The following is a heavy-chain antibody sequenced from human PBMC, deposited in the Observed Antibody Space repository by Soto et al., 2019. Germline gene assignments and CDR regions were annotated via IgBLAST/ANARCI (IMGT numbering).Heavy chain of an antibody. CDR1: GYTFTSYA. J-gene: IGHJ6*02. CDR2: INAGNGNT. V-gene: IGHV1-3*01. Sequence: GASVKVSCKASGYTFTSYAMHWVRQAPGQRLEWMGWINAGNGNTKYSQKFQGRVTITRDTSASTAYMELSSLRSEDTAVYYCARDALEGFGELSLYYYYYYGMDVWGQGTTVTVSS. CDR3: ARDALEGFGELSLYYYYYYGMDV. D-gene: IGHD3-10*01.